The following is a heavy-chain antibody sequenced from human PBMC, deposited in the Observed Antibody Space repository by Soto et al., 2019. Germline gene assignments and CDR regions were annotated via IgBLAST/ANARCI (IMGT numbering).Heavy chain of an antibody. CDR1: GFTFSSYP. Sequence: EVQLLESGGDLVEPGGSLRLSCVGSGFTFSSYPMNWVRQAPGKGLEWVSAISGTSDMTYYANSVTGRFTISRDNSKNTLYLQVSSPRVEDTAIYYCAKYRWGATTVTSINWGRGTLVTVSS. V-gene: IGHV3-23*01. J-gene: IGHJ1*01. CDR2: ISGTSDMT. CDR3: AKYRWGATTVTSIN. D-gene: IGHD4-4*01.